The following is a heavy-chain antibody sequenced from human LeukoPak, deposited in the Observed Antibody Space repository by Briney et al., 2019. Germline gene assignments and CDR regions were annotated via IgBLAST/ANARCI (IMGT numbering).Heavy chain of an antibody. CDR2: IYDIGNT. J-gene: IGHJ4*02. CDR1: GFTVSSNY. Sequence: GGSLRLSCAVSGFTVSSNYMSWVRQDPGKGLEWVSVIYDIGNTYYADSVKGRFTISRDTSKNTVYLQMNSLRAEDTAVYYCARGGMRRPYDCWGQGALVTVST. D-gene: IGHD1-14*01. V-gene: IGHV3-53*01. CDR3: ARGGMRRPYDC.